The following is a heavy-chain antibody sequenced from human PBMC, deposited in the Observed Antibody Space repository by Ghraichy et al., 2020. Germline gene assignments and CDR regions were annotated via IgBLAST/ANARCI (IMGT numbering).Heavy chain of an antibody. V-gene: IGHV4-61*01. CDR3: ASGLWSLLTSRPFDF. Sequence: SETLSLTCTVSGASVSSGSYSWSWLRQSPGRGLEWIAYLYDSGPANYSPSLKSRVSVSIDTTKNQFSLKVTSVTAADAAVYYCASGLWSLLTSRPFDFWGQGTLVTGSS. CDR1: GASVSSGSYS. D-gene: IGHD3-16*01. CDR2: LYDSGPA. J-gene: IGHJ4*02.